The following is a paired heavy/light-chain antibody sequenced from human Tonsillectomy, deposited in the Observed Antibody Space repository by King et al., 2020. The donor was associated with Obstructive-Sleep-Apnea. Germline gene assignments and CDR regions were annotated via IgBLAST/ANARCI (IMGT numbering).Light chain of an antibody. CDR3: QQTYNTPRT. CDR2: AAS. Sequence: DIQMTQSPSSLSAFVGDRVTMTCRASQTISNYLNWYQQKPGKAPKVLIYAASSLESGVSSRFSGSGSGTDFTLTISSLQPEDFATYYCQQTYNTPRTFGQGTKLEIK. V-gene: IGKV1-39*01. CDR1: QTISNY. J-gene: IGKJ2*01.
Heavy chain of an antibody. Sequence: EVLLVESGGGLVQPGGSLRLTCLASGFTFSEHYMEWVRQAPGKGLEWVGRITNKDTKYITEYAASVKGRFIISRDDSQSSLYLQMNSLKTEDTAVYYCARDLGSPIVGAKWGQGTLVTVSS. CDR1: GFTFSEHY. V-gene: IGHV3-72*01. CDR2: ITNKDTKYIT. CDR3: ARDLGSPIVGAK. D-gene: IGHD1-26*01. J-gene: IGHJ4*02.